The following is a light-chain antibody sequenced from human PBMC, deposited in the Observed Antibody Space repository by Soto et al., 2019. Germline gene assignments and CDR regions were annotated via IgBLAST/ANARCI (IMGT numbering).Light chain of an antibody. J-gene: IGLJ1*01. V-gene: IGLV2-23*02. CDR2: EVS. Sequence: QSALTQPASVSGSPGQSITISCTGTSNDVGSYNLVSWYQQHPGKAPKLMIYEVSKRPSGVSNRFSGSKSGNTASLTISGLQAEDEADYYCCSYAGSSTFHVFGAGTKVTVL. CDR3: CSYAGSSTFHV. CDR1: SNDVGSYNL.